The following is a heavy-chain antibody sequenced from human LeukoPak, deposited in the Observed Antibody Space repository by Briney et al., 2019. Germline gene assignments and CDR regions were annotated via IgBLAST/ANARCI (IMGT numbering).Heavy chain of an antibody. D-gene: IGHD3-22*01. J-gene: IGHJ3*02. CDR3: ARSLGYYDSSGYSDAFDI. CDR2: ISAYNGNT. V-gene: IGHV1-18*01. Sequence: ASVKVSCKASGYTFTSYGISLVRQAPGQGLEWMGWISAYNGNTNYAQKLQGRVTMTTDTSTSTAYMELRSLRSDDTTVYYCARSLGYYDSSGYSDAFDIWGQGTMVTVSS. CDR1: GYTFTSYG.